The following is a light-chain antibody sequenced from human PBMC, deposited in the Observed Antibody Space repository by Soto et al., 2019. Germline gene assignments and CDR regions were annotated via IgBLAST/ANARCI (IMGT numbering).Light chain of an antibody. CDR2: GAS. CDR1: QTINNN. J-gene: IGKJ1*01. CDR3: QHYNSYSEA. V-gene: IGKV3-15*01. Sequence: VMKQAPAALSLLHRDRXAISRRASQTINNNVAWYQLKDGQVPRLVIYGASTRATDIPARFSGSGSGTEFTLTISSLQPDDFATYYCQHYNSYSEAFGQGTKVDNK.